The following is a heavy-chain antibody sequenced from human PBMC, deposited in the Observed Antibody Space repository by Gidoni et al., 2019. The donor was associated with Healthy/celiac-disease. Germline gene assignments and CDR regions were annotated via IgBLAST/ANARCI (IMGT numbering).Heavy chain of an antibody. V-gene: IGHV4-34*01. Sequence: QVQLQQWGAGLFKPSETLSLTCAVYGGSFSGYYWSWIRQPPGKGLEWIGEINHSGSTNYNPSLKSRVTISVDTSKNQFSLKLSSVTAADTAVYYCARGGSIAARPKNWFDPWGQGTPVTVSS. J-gene: IGHJ5*02. D-gene: IGHD6-6*01. CDR1: GGSFSGYY. CDR2: INHSGST. CDR3: ARGGSIAARPKNWFDP.